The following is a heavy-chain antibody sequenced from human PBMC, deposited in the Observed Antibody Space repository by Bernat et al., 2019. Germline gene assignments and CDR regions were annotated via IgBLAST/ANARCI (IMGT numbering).Heavy chain of an antibody. Sequence: QVQLQQWGAGLLKPSETLSLTCAVYGGSFSGYYWSWIRQPPGKGLEWIGEINHSGSTNYNPSLKSRVTISVDTSKNQFSLKLSSVTAADTAVYYCARVRGYYGSGIHSDYWGLGTLVTVSS. CDR2: INHSGST. J-gene: IGHJ4*02. CDR3: ARVRGYYGSGIHSDY. CDR1: GGSFSGYY. D-gene: IGHD3-10*01. V-gene: IGHV4-34*01.